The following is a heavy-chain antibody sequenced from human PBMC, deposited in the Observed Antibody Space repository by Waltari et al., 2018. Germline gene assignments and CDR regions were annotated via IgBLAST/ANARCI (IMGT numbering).Heavy chain of an antibody. Sequence: QVKLVESGGGVVQPGGSLRLSCTASGFRFSTSAMHWVRRAPGKGLEWVAVVSSDGADRRYSDSVQGRFTISRDNSKNTMYLQMDSLRAEDTAVYYCARDNPYSSSWITFFDTFDTWGQGTMVTVSS. J-gene: IGHJ3*02. CDR3: ARDNPYSSSWITFFDTFDT. CDR2: VSSDGADR. D-gene: IGHD6-13*01. V-gene: IGHV3-30-3*01. CDR1: GFRFSTSA.